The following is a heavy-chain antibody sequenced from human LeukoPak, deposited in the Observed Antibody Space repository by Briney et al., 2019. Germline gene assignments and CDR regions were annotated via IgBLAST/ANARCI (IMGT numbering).Heavy chain of an antibody. Sequence: ASVKVSCKASGGTFSSYAISWVRQAPGQGLEWMGGIIPIFGTANYAQKFQGRVTITADKSTSTAYMELSSLRSEDTAVYYCARDGTYYYDSSGYSRLGDWGQGTLVTVSS. CDR3: ARDGTYYYDSSGYSRLGD. CDR1: GGTFSSYA. CDR2: IIPIFGTA. J-gene: IGHJ4*02. D-gene: IGHD3-22*01. V-gene: IGHV1-69*06.